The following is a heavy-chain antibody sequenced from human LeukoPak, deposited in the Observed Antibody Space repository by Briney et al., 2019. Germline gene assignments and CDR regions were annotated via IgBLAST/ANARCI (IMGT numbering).Heavy chain of an antibody. CDR1: GYTFTSYA. J-gene: IGHJ4*02. Sequence: GASVKVSCKASGYTFTSYAMHWVRQAPGQRLEWMGWINAGNGNTKYSQKFQGRVTITRDTSASTAYMELSSLRSEDTAVYYCARAPLYHDALTGYNPYLDQWGQGVPVTVSS. CDR3: ARAPLYHDALTGYNPYLDQ. D-gene: IGHD3-9*01. V-gene: IGHV1-3*01. CDR2: INAGNGNT.